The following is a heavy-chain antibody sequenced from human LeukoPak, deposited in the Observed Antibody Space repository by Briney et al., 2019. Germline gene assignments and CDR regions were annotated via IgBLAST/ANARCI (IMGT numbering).Heavy chain of an antibody. CDR3: ARDLGGDAFDI. V-gene: IGHV4-59*01. CDR1: GGSISSYY. J-gene: IGHJ3*02. D-gene: IGHD4-23*01. CDR2: IYYSGST. Sequence: SETLSLTCTVSGGSISSYYWSWIRQPPGKGLEGIGYIYYSGSTNYNPSLNSRVTISVDTSKNQFSLKLSSVTAADTAVYYCARDLGGDAFDIWGQGTMVTVTS.